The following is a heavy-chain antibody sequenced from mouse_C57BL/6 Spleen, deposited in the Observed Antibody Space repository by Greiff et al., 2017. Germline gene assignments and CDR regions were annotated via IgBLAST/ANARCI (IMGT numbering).Heavy chain of an antibody. CDR2: IYPGSGNT. CDR3: AREDYGSSYAMDY. Sequence: VQLQQSGAELARPGASVKLSCKASGYTFTSYGISWVKQRTGQGLEWIGEIYPGSGNTYYNEKVKGKATLTADKSSSTAYMELRSLTSEDSAVYFCAREDYGSSYAMDYWGQGTSVTVSS. D-gene: IGHD1-1*01. V-gene: IGHV1-81*01. J-gene: IGHJ4*01. CDR1: GYTFTSYG.